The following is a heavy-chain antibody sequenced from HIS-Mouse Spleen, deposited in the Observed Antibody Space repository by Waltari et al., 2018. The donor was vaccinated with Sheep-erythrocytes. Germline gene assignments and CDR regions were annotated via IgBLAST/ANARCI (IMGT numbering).Heavy chain of an antibody. D-gene: IGHD3-22*01. CDR2: IFSNDEK. J-gene: IGHJ3*02. CDR3: VRIKASYYDSSGYYAFDI. Sequence: QVTLKESGPVLVKPTETLTLTCTVSGFSLSNARMGVSWIRQPPGKALEWLAHIFSNDEKSYSTALKSRLTISKDTSKSQVVLTMTNMDPVDTATYYCVRIKASYYDSSGYYAFDIWGQGTMVTVSS. V-gene: IGHV2-26*01. CDR1: GFSLSNARMG.